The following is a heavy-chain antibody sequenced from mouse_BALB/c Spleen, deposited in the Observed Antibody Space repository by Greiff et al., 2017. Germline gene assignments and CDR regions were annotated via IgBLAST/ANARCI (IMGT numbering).Heavy chain of an antibody. Sequence: EVMLVESGGGLVKPGGSLKLSCAASGFTFSSYGMSWVRQTPDKRLEWVATISSGGSYTYYPDSVKGRFTISRDNAKNTLYLQMSSLKSEDTAMYYCARQSTTMTGGWGYAMDYWGQGTSVTVSS. D-gene: IGHD2-4*01. CDR1: GFTFSSYG. V-gene: IGHV5-6*03. J-gene: IGHJ4*01. CDR2: ISSGGSYT. CDR3: ARQSTTMTGGWGYAMDY.